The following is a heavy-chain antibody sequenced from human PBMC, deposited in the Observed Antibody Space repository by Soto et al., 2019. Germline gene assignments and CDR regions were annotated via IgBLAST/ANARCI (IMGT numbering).Heavy chain of an antibody. CDR2: IYYSGST. CDR1: GGSISSYY. J-gene: IGHJ2*01. V-gene: IGHV4-59*01. Sequence: QVQLQESGPGLVKPSETLSLTCTVSGGSISSYYWSWIRQPPGKGLEWIGYIYYSGSTNYNPSLKSRVTISVDTSKDQFSLKLSPVTAADTAVYYCARGAAVADYFDLWGRGTLVTVSS. D-gene: IGHD6-19*01. CDR3: ARGAAVADYFDL.